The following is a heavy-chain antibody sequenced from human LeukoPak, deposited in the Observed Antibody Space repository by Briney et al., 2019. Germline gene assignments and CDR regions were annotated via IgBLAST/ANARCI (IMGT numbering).Heavy chain of an antibody. CDR2: ISGSGGST. Sequence: PGGSLRLSCAASGFTFSSYAMSWVRQAPGKGLEWVSAISGSGGSTYYADSVKGRFTISRDNSKNTLYLQMNSLRAEDTAVYYCAKVFGGGSGSWYYYGMDVWGQGTTVTVSS. CDR3: AKVFGGGSGSWYYYGMDV. V-gene: IGHV3-23*01. D-gene: IGHD3-10*01. CDR1: GFTFSSYA. J-gene: IGHJ6*02.